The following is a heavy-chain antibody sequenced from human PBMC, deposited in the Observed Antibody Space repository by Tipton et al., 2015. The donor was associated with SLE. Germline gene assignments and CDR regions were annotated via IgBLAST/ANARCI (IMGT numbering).Heavy chain of an antibody. CDR2: LSYSGST. Sequence: TLSLTCTVSGGSLSSYYWSWIRQSPEKGLEWIGYLSYSGSTNYNPSLESRVTISVDTSKNQFSLKLSSVTVADTAVYYCAKDYNYDNADYNWGQGKLVIVSS. CDR3: AKDYNYDNADYN. J-gene: IGHJ4*02. V-gene: IGHV4-59*12. CDR1: GGSLSSYY. D-gene: IGHD4-17*01.